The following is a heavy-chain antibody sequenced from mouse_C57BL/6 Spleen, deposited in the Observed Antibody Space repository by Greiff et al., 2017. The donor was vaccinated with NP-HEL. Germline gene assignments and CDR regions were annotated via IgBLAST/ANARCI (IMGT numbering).Heavy chain of an antibody. CDR2: IHPNSGST. CDR3: ARKGGYGSSFDY. D-gene: IGHD1-1*01. J-gene: IGHJ2*01. Sequence: QVHVKQPGAELVKPGASVKLSCKASGYTFTSYWMHWVKQRPGQGLEWIGMIHPNSGSTNYNEKFKSKATLTVDKSSSTAYMQLSSLTSEDSAVYYCARKGGYGSSFDYWGQGTTLTVSS. V-gene: IGHV1-64*01. CDR1: GYTFTSYW.